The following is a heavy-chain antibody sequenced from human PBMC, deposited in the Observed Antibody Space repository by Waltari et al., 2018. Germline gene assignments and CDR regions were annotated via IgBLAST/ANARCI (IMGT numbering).Heavy chain of an antibody. V-gene: IGHV3-48*03. Sequence: EAQLVESGGGLVQPGGSLRLSCAASGFAFSSFEMNWVRQAPGRGLEWISYISASGSAAVYADSVEGRFTPSRDNAKTSLFLQMNSLRVDDTAVYYCARRGDLWGQGTLVTVSS. CDR2: ISASGSAA. D-gene: IGHD3-10*01. J-gene: IGHJ5*02. CDR3: ARRGDL. CDR1: GFAFSSFE.